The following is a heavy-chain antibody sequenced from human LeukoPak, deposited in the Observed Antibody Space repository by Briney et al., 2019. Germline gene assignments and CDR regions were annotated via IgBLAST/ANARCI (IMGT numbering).Heavy chain of an antibody. J-gene: IGHJ4*02. V-gene: IGHV3-23*01. CDR3: AKAPVTSCRGAYCYPFDS. CDR2: TSSSDAGT. Sequence: AGGPLRLSCAASGFTFSSYWMSWVRQAPGKGLEWVAATSSSDAGTYHADSVRGRFTISRDDSKNTLYLQMNSLRAEDAAVYFCAKAPVTSCRGAYCYPFDSWGQGTLVTVSS. D-gene: IGHD2-21*01. CDR1: GFTFSSYW.